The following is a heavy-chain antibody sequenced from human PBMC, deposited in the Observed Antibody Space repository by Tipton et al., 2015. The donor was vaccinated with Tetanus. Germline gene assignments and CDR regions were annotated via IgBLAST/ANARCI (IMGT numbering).Heavy chain of an antibody. D-gene: IGHD6-19*01. CDR3: ARAEYSSGWFSTDRDYYYGMDV. Sequence: TLSLTCTVSGGSISTYYWSWIRQPPGKGLEWIGYIYYSGSTNYNPSLKSRVTISVDTSKNQFSLKLSSVTAADTAVYYCARAEYSSGWFSTDRDYYYGMDVWDQGP. CDR2: IYYSGST. V-gene: IGHV4-59*01. J-gene: IGHJ6*02. CDR1: GGSISTYY.